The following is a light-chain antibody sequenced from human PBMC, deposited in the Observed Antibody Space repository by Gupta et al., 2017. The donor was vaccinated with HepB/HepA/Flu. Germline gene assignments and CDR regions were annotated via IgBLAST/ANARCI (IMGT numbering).Light chain of an antibody. CDR3: QQYNTYSYT. Sequence: DIQMTQSPSTLSASVGDRVTITCRASQSLSSWLAWYQQKPGKAPNLLIYKASSLESGVPSRFSGSGSGTEFALTISSLQPDDFATYYCQQYNTYSYTFGQGTKLEIK. CDR2: KAS. V-gene: IGKV1-5*03. J-gene: IGKJ2*01. CDR1: QSLSSW.